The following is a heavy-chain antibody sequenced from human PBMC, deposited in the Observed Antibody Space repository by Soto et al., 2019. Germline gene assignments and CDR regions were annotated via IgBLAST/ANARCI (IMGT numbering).Heavy chain of an antibody. D-gene: IGHD6-19*01. CDR2: IYDSGST. Sequence: QVQLQESGPGLVKPSQTLSLTCTVSGGSISSGGYYWSWIRQHPGKGLEWIGYIYDSGSTYYNPSPQSRVTISVDTSKNQFSLKLSSVTAADTAVYYCARTAVAGSDYWGQGTLVTVSS. V-gene: IGHV4-31*03. CDR1: GGSISSGGYY. CDR3: ARTAVAGSDY. J-gene: IGHJ4*02.